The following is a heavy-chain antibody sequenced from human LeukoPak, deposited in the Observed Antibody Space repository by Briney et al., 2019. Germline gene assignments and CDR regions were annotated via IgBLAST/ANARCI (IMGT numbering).Heavy chain of an antibody. J-gene: IGHJ6*02. CDR1: GFTFSGSA. CDR2: IRSKANSYAT. CDR3: TRHYYDYVWGSPSDGMDV. D-gene: IGHD3-16*01. V-gene: IGHV3-73*01. Sequence: GGSLRLSCAASGFTFSGSAMHWVRQASGKGLEWVGRIRSKANSYATAYAASVKGRFTISRDDSKNMAYLQMNSLKTEDTAVYYCTRHYYDYVWGSPSDGMDVWGQGTTVTVSS.